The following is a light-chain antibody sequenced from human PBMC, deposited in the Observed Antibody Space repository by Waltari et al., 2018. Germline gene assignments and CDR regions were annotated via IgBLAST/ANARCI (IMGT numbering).Light chain of an antibody. CDR1: SSAVGGYDY. J-gene: IGLJ2*01. Sequence: QSALTQPRSVSGSPGQSVTISRTGTSSAVGGYDYVPCYHHHPGKAPNLMICDGTKRPSGVPDRFSGSKSGNTASLTISGLQAEDEADYYCCSYAGSYTHVVFGGGTKLTVL. V-gene: IGLV2-11*01. CDR3: CSYAGSYTHVV. CDR2: DGT.